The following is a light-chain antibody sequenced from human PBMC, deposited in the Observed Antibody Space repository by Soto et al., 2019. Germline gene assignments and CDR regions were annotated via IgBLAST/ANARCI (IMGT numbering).Light chain of an antibody. CDR2: GAS. CDR3: QEFASN. Sequence: EIVLTQSPGTLSLSPGDRATISCRASHSISNSNLAWYQHKPGQAPRLLIYGASNRATGIPDRFSGSGSGTDLILTATRLEPEDFAVYYCQEFASNFGGGTKVEIK. V-gene: IGKV3-20*01. CDR1: HSISNSN. J-gene: IGKJ4*01.